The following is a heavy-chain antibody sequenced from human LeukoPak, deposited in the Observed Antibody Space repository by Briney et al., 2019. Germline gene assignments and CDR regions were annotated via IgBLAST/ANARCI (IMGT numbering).Heavy chain of an antibody. CDR3: ARGTIVVAKYAFDI. D-gene: IGHD3-22*01. Sequence: GASVKVSCKASGYTFTTYGITWVRQAPGQGLEWMGWISAYNGNTNYAQKLQGRVTMTTDTSTSTAYMELRSLRSDDTAVYYCARGTIVVAKYAFDIWGQGTMVTVSS. V-gene: IGHV1-18*01. J-gene: IGHJ3*02. CDR2: ISAYNGNT. CDR1: GYTFTTYG.